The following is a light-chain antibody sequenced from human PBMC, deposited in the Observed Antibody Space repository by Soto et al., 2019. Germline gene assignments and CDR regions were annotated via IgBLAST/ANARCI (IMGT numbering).Light chain of an antibody. Sequence: QSVLTQPASVSGSPGQSITISCTRTSSAVVSYNLVSWYQHHPGKAPKLMIYEGSERPSGVSNRFSGAQSGNTASLTISGLQAEDEADYYCSSYAGAVVFGGGTKMTVL. J-gene: IGLJ2*01. CDR2: EGS. CDR1: SSAVVSYNL. V-gene: IGLV2-23*01. CDR3: SSYAGAVV.